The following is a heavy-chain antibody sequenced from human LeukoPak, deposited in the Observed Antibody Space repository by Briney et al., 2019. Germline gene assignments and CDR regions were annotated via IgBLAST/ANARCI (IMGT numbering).Heavy chain of an antibody. V-gene: IGHV3-48*01. D-gene: IGHD5-18*01. CDR3: AREARGYSYGARYDIDY. J-gene: IGHJ4*02. CDR1: GFTFSEYT. Sequence: GGSLRLSCAASGFTFSEYTMDWVRQAPGKGLEWLPYISTASSALDYADSVKGRFTISRDNAKNSLYLQMNSLRAADTAVYYCAREARGYSYGARYDIDYWGQGTLVTVSS. CDR2: ISTASSAL.